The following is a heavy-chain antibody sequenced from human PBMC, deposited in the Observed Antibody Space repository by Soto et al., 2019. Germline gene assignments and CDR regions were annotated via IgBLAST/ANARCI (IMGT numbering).Heavy chain of an antibody. CDR2: VHYSGST. J-gene: IGHJ5*02. Sequence: SETLSLTCTVSGGSVSSGGYYWSWIRQPPGKGLEWIGYVHYSGSTNYNPSLKSRVTISVDTAKNQFSLKVTSVTAADTAVYYCAREEGMTTSFFAWGQGTLVTVSS. CDR1: GGSVSSGGYY. V-gene: IGHV4-61*08. D-gene: IGHD4-17*01. CDR3: AREEGMTTSFFA.